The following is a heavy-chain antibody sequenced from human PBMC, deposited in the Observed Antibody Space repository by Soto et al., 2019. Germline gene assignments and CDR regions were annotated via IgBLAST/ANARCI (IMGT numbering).Heavy chain of an antibody. Sequence: PSETLSLTCTVSGGSISSYYWSWIRQPPGKGLEWIGYIYYSGSTNYNPSLKSRVTISVDTSKNQFSLKLRSVTAADTAVYYCARAGGVAAGSFDYWGPGTLVTVYS. J-gene: IGHJ4*02. V-gene: IGHV4-59*01. CDR1: GGSISSYY. CDR2: IYYSGST. CDR3: ARAGGVAAGSFDY. D-gene: IGHD6-13*01.